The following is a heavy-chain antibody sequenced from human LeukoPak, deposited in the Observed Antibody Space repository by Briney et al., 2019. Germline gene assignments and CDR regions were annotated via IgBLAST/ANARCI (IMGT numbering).Heavy chain of an antibody. CDR2: INSDGSST. CDR1: GFTFSSYW. D-gene: IGHD3-22*01. CDR3: AILPSTYYYDSSGYYRGDAFDI. V-gene: IGHV3-74*01. Sequence: GGSLRLSCAASGFTFSSYWMHWVRQGPGKGLVWVSRINSDGSSTNYADSVKGRFTISRDNAKNTLYLQMNSLRAEDTAVYYCAILPSTYYYDSSGYYRGDAFDIWGQGTMVTVSS. J-gene: IGHJ3*02.